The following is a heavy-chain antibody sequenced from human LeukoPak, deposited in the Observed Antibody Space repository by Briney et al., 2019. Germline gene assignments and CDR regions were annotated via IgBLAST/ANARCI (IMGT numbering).Heavy chain of an antibody. CDR1: GFTVSSYA. J-gene: IGHJ4*02. CDR3: ANTRNWGFKFDY. D-gene: IGHD7-27*01. V-gene: IGHV3-23*01. CDR2: ISGSGGST. Sequence: GGSLRLSCAASGFTVSSYAMSWVRQAPGKGLEWVSAISGSGGSTYYADSVKGRFTISRDNSKNTLYLQMNSLRAEDTAVYYCANTRNWGFKFDYWGQGTLVTVSS.